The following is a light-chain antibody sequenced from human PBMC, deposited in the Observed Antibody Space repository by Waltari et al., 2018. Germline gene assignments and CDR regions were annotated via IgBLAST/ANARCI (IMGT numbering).Light chain of an antibody. CDR2: DAS. Sequence: DVQMTQSPSSLSASVGARVTITCQASQDISDYLNWYQQKPGKAPKLLIYDASHLESGVPSRFSGSGSGTDFTFIISSLQPEDVATYYCQQHEYLPITFGQGTRLDIQ. V-gene: IGKV1-33*01. CDR3: QQHEYLPIT. J-gene: IGKJ5*01. CDR1: QDISDY.